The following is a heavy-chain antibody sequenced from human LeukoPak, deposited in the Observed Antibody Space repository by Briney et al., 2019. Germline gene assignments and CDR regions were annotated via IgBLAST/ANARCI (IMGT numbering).Heavy chain of an antibody. CDR3: AKDRVAAAGTGYWYFDL. CDR2: ISSNGGST. V-gene: IGHV3-64*04. Sequence: PGGSLRLSCSASGFTFSSYSMHWARQPPGKGLEYVSAISSNGGSTNYADSVKGRFTISRDNSKNTLYLQMNSLRVEDTAVYYCAKDRVAAAGTGYWYFDLWGRGTLVSVSS. CDR1: GFTFSSYS. J-gene: IGHJ2*01. D-gene: IGHD6-13*01.